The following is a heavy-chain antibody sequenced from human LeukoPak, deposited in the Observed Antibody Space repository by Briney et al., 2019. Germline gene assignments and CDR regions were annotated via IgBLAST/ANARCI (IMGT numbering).Heavy chain of an antibody. CDR3: ARLAIDSSGYSFDY. CDR1: GGSISSYY. J-gene: IGHJ4*02. CDR2: IYYSGST. Sequence: SETLCLTCTVSGGSISSYYWSWIRQPPGKGLEWVGYIYYSGSTNYNPSLKRRVSISVDTSKTQFSLKMSSVTAAATAVYYCARLAIDSSGYSFDYWGQGTLVTVSS. D-gene: IGHD3-22*01. V-gene: IGHV4-59*08.